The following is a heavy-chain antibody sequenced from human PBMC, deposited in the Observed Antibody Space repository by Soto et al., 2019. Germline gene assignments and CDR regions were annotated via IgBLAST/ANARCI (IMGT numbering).Heavy chain of an antibody. Sequence: SETLSLTCAVSGFFISSGNYWGWIRKPPGKGLEWIGSIFHGGNTYYNPSLKSRVTISVDMSKNQFSLKLNSVTAADTAVYYCARARRYDAFDVWGQGTVVTVSS. J-gene: IGHJ3*01. CDR2: IFHGGNT. V-gene: IGHV4-38-2*01. CDR3: ARARRYDAFDV. CDR1: GFFISSGNY.